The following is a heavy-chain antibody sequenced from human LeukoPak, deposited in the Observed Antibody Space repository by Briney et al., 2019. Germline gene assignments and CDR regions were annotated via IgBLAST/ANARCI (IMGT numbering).Heavy chain of an antibody. Sequence: KGGESLKISCKGSGYSFTTYWIGWVRRMPGKGLDWMGIIYPGDSGTRYSPSFQGQVTISADKSISTAYLQWSSLKASDTAMYYCARREGGYYFYYWGQGTLVTVSS. D-gene: IGHD3-16*01. V-gene: IGHV5-51*01. CDR1: GYSFTTYW. CDR3: ARREGGYYFYY. CDR2: IYPGDSGT. J-gene: IGHJ4*02.